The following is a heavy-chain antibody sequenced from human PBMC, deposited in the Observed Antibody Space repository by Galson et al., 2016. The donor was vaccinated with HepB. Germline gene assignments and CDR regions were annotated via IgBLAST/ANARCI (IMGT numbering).Heavy chain of an antibody. CDR3: ARPQGSPSVGFYAYLDH. CDR1: GGSSSGNY. Sequence: SETLSLTCAVYGGSSSGNYWTWIRQPPGKGLEWIGEINHSGTTDYNPSLKSRVTISRDTSKNQFSLKLTSVTVADTAVYYCARPQGSPSVGFYAYLDHWGQGTVVTVSS. V-gene: IGHV4-34*01. J-gene: IGHJ4*02. CDR2: INHSGTT. D-gene: IGHD3-16*01.